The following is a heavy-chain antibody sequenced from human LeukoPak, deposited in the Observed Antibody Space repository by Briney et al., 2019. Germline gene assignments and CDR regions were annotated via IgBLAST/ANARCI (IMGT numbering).Heavy chain of an antibody. CDR1: GGSISSGGYS. Sequence: SQTLSLTCAVSGGSISSGGYSWSWIRQPPGKGLEWIGYIYHSGSTYYNPSLKSRVTISVDRSKNQFSLKLSSVTAADTAVYYCARGSPYGDYDYWGQGTPVTISS. CDR2: IYHSGST. V-gene: IGHV4-30-2*01. D-gene: IGHD4-17*01. CDR3: ARGSPYGDYDY. J-gene: IGHJ4*02.